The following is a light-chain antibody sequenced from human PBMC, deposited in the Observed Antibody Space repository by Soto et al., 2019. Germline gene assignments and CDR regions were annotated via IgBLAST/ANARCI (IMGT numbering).Light chain of an antibody. Sequence: EIVLTQSTATLSLSPGERATLSCRASQSVSSYLAWYQQKPGQAPRLLIYDASNRATGIPARFSGSGSGTDFTLTISSLEPEDFAVYYCQQRSNWSPSITFGQGTRLEIK. CDR1: QSVSSY. CDR3: QQRSNWSPSIT. CDR2: DAS. J-gene: IGKJ5*01. V-gene: IGKV3-11*01.